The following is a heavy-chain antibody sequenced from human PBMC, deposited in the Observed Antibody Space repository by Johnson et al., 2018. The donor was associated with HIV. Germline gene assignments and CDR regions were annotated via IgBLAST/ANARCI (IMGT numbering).Heavy chain of an antibody. CDR2: VYSGGNT. CDR1: GLTLRNAW. CDR3: ARGGYVPAFDI. V-gene: IGHV3-66*01. D-gene: IGHD5-12*01. J-gene: IGHJ3*02. Sequence: EVQLVESGGGLVTPGGSLRISCSGSGLTLRNAWMTWVRQAPGKGLEWVSIVYSGGNTYYTDSVKGRFTISRDNSKNTLYLQMNSLRAEDTDVYYCARGGYVPAFDIWGQGTKVTVSS.